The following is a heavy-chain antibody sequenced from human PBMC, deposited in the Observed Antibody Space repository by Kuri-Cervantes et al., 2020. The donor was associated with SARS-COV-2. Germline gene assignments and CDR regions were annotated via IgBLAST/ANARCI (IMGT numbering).Heavy chain of an antibody. V-gene: IGHV3-23*01. Sequence: GESLKISCDASGFNFNDHVMNWVRQAPGKGPERVAFISGNGGRTEYIDSVKGRFTISRDNTRNTLFLQMNSLRSDDTATYYCARGEADFWDGHYSLWGRGTVVTVSS. CDR1: GFNFNDHV. D-gene: IGHD3-3*01. J-gene: IGHJ4*02. CDR2: ISGNGGRT. CDR3: ARGEADFWDGHYSL.